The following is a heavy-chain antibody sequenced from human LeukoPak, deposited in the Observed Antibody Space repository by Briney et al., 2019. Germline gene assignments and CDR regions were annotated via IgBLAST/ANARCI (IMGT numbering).Heavy chain of an antibody. CDR3: ARGAFYFDY. CDR1: GVTFSSYS. Sequence: GGSLRLSCAASGVTFSSYSMNWVRQAPGKGLEWVSSISSSSSHIYYADSVKGRFTISRDNAKNSLYLQMNSLRAEDTAVYYCARGAFYFDYWGQGTLVTVSS. D-gene: IGHD1-26*01. V-gene: IGHV3-21*01. J-gene: IGHJ4*02. CDR2: ISSSSSHI.